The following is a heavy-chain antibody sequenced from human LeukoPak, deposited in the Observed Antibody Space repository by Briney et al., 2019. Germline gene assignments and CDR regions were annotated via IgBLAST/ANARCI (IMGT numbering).Heavy chain of an antibody. Sequence: GGSLRLSCAAPGFTISNYWMSWVRQAPGKGLEWVANIKQDGREKKYVDSVKGRFSISRDNAKNPLYLQIYSLRVEDTAGYYCARWYGGSGSWVLDVWGQGTTVTVSS. J-gene: IGHJ6*02. CDR3: ARWYGGSGSWVLDV. D-gene: IGHD3-10*01. CDR2: IKQDGREK. CDR1: GFTISNYW. V-gene: IGHV3-7*04.